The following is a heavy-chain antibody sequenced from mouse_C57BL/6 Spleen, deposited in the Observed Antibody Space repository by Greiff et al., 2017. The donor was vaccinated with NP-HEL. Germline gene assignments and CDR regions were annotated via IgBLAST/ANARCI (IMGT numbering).Heavy chain of an antibody. D-gene: IGHD2-2*01. V-gene: IGHV5-4*01. CDR3: AREGGYDGAWFAY. J-gene: IGHJ3*01. Sequence: EVKVVESGGGLVKPGGSLKLSCAASGFTFSSYAMSWVRQTPEKRLEWVATISDGGSYTYYPDNVKGRFTISRDNAKNNLYLQMSHLKSEDTAMYYCAREGGYDGAWFAYWGQGTLVTVSA. CDR2: ISDGGSYT. CDR1: GFTFSSYA.